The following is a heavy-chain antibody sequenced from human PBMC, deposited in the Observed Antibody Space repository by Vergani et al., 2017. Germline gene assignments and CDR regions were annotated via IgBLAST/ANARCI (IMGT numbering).Heavy chain of an antibody. CDR1: GYTFTGYY. V-gene: IGHV1-2*02. J-gene: IGHJ4*02. Sequence: QVQLVQSGAEVKKPGASVKVSCKASGYTFTGYYMHWVRQAPGQGLEWMGWINPNSGGTNDAQKFQGRVTMTRDKSISTAYMELSRLRSDDTAVYYCARSGSWYYFDYWGQGTLVTVSS. CDR3: ARSGSWYYFDY. D-gene: IGHD1-26*01. CDR2: INPNSGGT.